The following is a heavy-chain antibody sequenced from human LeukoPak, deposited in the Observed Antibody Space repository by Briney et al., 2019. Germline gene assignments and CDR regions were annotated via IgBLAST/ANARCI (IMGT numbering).Heavy chain of an antibody. J-gene: IGHJ4*02. CDR2: IYSGGST. CDR3: AKLGSSGRNY. CDR1: GFIVSSNH. Sequence: PGGSLRLSCAASGFIVSSNHMSWVRQAPGKGLEWVSFIYSGGSTYYADSVKGRFTISRDNSQNTLYLQMNSLRAEDTAVYYCAKLGSSGRNYWGQGTLVTVSS. D-gene: IGHD6-19*01. V-gene: IGHV3-53*01.